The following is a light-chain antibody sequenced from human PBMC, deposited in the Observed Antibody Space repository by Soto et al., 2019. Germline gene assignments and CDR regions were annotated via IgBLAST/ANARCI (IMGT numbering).Light chain of an antibody. CDR2: AAS. CDR3: QQSYNTPLT. V-gene: IGKV1-39*01. J-gene: IGKJ3*01. Sequence: DIQMTQSPSTLSGSVGDRVTITCRASQSISSYLNWYQQKPGKAPKFLIYAASSLQSGVPSRFSGSGSGTDFTLTISSLQPEDFATYYCQQSYNTPLTFGPGTKVDIK. CDR1: QSISSY.